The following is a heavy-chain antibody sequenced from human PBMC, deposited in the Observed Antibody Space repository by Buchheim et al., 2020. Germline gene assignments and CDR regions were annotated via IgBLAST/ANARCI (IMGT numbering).Heavy chain of an antibody. J-gene: IGHJ4*02. D-gene: IGHD3-3*01. CDR2: INHSGST. Sequence: QVQLQQWGAGLLKPSETLSLTCAVYGGSFSGYYWSWIRQPPGKGLEWIGEINHSGSTTYNPSLKSRVTISVDTSKNQFSLKLSSVTAADTAVYYCARGLGVRARFLEWLYSFWGQGTL. CDR1: GGSFSGYY. CDR3: ARGLGVRARFLEWLYSF. V-gene: IGHV4-34*01.